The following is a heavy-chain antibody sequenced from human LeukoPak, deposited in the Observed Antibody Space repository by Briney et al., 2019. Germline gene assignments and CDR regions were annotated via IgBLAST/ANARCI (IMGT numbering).Heavy chain of an antibody. CDR2: MNRSGGST. CDR3: AKETYSNYPPEY. J-gene: IGHJ4*02. D-gene: IGHD4-11*01. CDR1: GFTFSSYA. Sequence: QPGGSLRLSCAASGFTFSSYAMSWVRQAPGKGLEWVSAMNRSGGSTYYADSVKGRFTISRDNSKNTLYLQMNSLRAEDTAVYYCAKETYSNYPPEYWGQGTLVTVSS. V-gene: IGHV3-23*01.